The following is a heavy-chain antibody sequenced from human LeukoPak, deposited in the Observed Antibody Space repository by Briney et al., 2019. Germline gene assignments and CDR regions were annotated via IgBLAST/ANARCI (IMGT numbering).Heavy chain of an antibody. J-gene: IGHJ6*02. D-gene: IGHD1-14*01. V-gene: IGHV3-11*01. CDR3: AKDKGDRPYYGMDV. CDR1: GFTFSDYY. CDR2: ISSSGSTI. Sequence: PGGSLRLSCAASGFTFSDYYMSWIRQAPGKGLEWVSYISSSGSTIYYADSVKGRFTISRDNSKNTLYLQMNSLRAEDTAVYYCAKDKGDRPYYGMDVWGQGTTVTVSS.